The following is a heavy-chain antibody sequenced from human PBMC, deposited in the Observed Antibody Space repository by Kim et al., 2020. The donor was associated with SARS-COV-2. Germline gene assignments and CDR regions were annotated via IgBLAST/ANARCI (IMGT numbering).Heavy chain of an antibody. CDR1: GFTFTTYN. D-gene: IGHD7-27*01. CDR3: ARDWNWGIDV. CDR2: ISVTDAI. V-gene: IGHV3-48*02. J-gene: IGHJ4*02. Sequence: GGSLRLSCAASGFTFTTYNMNWVRQAPGKGLEWISYISVTDAIHYADSVKGRFTISRDYAKNSLDLQMNSLRDEDTAVYYCARDWNWGIDVWGQRTLVTVSS.